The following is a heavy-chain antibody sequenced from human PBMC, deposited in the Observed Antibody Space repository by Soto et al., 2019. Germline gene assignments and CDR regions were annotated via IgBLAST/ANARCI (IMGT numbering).Heavy chain of an antibody. CDR1: GGSFSGYY. D-gene: IGHD3-9*01. J-gene: IGHJ4*02. CDR3: ARGQLYFDWLLWAFDY. Sequence: QVQLQQWGAGLLKPSETLSLTCAVYGGSFSGYYWSWIRQPPGKGLEWLGEINHSGSTNYTPSLKSRVTISVDTSKHQSSLKLSSVTAADTAVYYCARGQLYFDWLLWAFDYWGQGTLVTVSS. CDR2: INHSGST. V-gene: IGHV4-34*01.